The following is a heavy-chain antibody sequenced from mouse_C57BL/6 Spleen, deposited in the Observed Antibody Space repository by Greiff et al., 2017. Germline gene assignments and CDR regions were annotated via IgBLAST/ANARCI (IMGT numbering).Heavy chain of an antibody. CDR3: AGGGLDV. V-gene: IGHV1-82*01. J-gene: IGHJ1*03. Sequence: VQLLQSGPELVKPGASVKISCKASGYAFSSSWMNWVKQRPGKGLEWIGRIYPGNGATNYNGKFKGKATLTADKSSSTAYMQLSSLTSVDSAVYFNAGGGLDVWGTGTTVTVSS. CDR2: IYPGNGAT. CDR1: GYAFSSSW.